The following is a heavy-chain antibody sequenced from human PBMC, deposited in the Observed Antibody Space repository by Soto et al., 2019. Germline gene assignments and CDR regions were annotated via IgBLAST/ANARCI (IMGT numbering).Heavy chain of an antibody. D-gene: IGHD3-22*01. CDR2: VYTTGTT. V-gene: IGHV4-4*07. CDR1: GGSINSYY. Sequence: SETLSLTCTVSGGSINSYYWSWIRQTAGKGLEWIGRVYTTGTTNYNPSFKSRVTMSIDTSKNQFSLQLTSLTAADTAVYYCARDPHYYDSSAYFVWGQGILVTVSS. CDR3: ARDPHYYDSSAYFV. J-gene: IGHJ4*02.